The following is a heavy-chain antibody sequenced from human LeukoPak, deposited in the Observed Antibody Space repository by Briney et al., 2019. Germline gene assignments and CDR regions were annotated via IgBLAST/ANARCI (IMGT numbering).Heavy chain of an antibody. D-gene: IGHD4-17*01. J-gene: IGHJ5*02. V-gene: IGHV3-9*01. CDR2: ISWNSGSI. CDR1: GFTCDGYA. Sequence: GGSLRLSCAASGFTCDGYAMHWVRQAPGKGLEWVSGISWNSGSIGYADSVKGRFTISRDNAKNSLYLQMNSLRAEDTAVYYCTKDPNGDYVGAFDPWGQGTLVTVSS. CDR3: TKDPNGDYVGAFDP.